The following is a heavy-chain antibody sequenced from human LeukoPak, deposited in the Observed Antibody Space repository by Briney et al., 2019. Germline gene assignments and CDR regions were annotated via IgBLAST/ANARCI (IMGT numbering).Heavy chain of an antibody. J-gene: IGHJ6*02. CDR1: GFTFSSYS. CDR2: ISSSSSYI. V-gene: IGHV3-21*01. Sequence: GGSLRLSCTASGFTFSSYSMNWVRQAPGKGLEWVSSISSSSSYIYYADSVKGRFTISRDNSKNTLYLQMNSLRAEDTAVYYCAEDLGGYNSYYYYYGMDVWGQGTTVTVSS. CDR3: AEDLGGYNSYYYYYGMDV. D-gene: IGHD5-24*01.